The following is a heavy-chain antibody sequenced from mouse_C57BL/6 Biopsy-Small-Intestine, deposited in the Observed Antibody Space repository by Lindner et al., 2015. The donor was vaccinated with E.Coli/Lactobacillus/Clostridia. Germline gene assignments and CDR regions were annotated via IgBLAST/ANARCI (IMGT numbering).Heavy chain of an antibody. D-gene: IGHD1-1*01. CDR2: IDPEDGET. V-gene: IGHV14-2*01. CDR1: GFSIEDSY. J-gene: IGHJ2*01. CDR3: AGFITTI. Sequence: VQLQESGAELVKPGASVKLSCTASGFSIEDSYMHWMKQRTDQGLEWIGRIDPEDGETKYAPKFQGKATMTSDTSSNTAYLHLNSLTSEDTAVYYCAGFITTIWGQGTTVTVSS.